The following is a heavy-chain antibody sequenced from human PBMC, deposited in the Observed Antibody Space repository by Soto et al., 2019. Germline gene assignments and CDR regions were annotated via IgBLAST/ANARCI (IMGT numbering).Heavy chain of an antibody. CDR2: INHSGST. D-gene: IGHD6-19*01. CDR3: ARGMQRLTPFQH. Sequence: QVQLQQWGAGLLKPSETLSLTCAVYGGSFSGYYCSWIRQPPGKVLEWIGEINHSGSTNYNPSLKRRVTISVDTSKNQFTRKLSSVTAADTAVYYCARGMQRLTPFQHWGQGTLVTVAS. V-gene: IGHV4-34*01. J-gene: IGHJ1*01. CDR1: GGSFSGYY.